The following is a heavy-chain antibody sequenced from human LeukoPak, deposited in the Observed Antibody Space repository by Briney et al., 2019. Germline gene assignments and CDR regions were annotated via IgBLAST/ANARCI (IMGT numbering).Heavy chain of an antibody. J-gene: IGHJ5*02. CDR3: ARQWVLQRGINRFDP. V-gene: IGHV4-38-2*02. CDR2: IYHSGSA. Sequence: SETLSLTCTVSGYSISSGYYWGWIRQPPGKGLEWIGSIYHSGSAYYNLSLKSRVIISVDTSNNQFSLKLSSVTAADTALYYCARQWVLQRGINRFDPWGQGTLVTVSS. D-gene: IGHD1-26*01. CDR1: GYSISSGYY.